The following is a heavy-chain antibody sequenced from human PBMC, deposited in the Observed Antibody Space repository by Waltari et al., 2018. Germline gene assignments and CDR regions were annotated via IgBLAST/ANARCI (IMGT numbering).Heavy chain of an antibody. D-gene: IGHD2-8*01. CDR2: INPNTGDT. J-gene: IGHJ3*01. V-gene: IGHV1-2*06. CDR3: ASNRDMLG. CDR1: GSSFTAYH. Sequence: QVQLVQSGAEVKKPGASVKVSCKTSGSSFTAYHMHWGRQAPGQGIEWMGRINPNTGDTTYAQKFEGRVTMTRDTAMSTAYMELNNLTSDDTALYFCASNRDMLGWGQGTMVIVSS.